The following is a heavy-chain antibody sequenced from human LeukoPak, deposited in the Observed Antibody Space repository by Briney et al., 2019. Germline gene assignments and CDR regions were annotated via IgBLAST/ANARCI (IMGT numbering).Heavy chain of an antibody. CDR3: AREEIAAAPNWFDP. V-gene: IGHV7-4-1*02. CDR2: INTNTGNP. D-gene: IGHD6-13*01. Sequence: ASVKVSCKASGYTFTTYAMTWVRQAPGQGLEWLGRINTNTGNPTYAQGFTGRFVFSLDTSVSTAYLQISSLKAEDTAVYYCAREEIAAAPNWFDPWGQGTLVTVSS. CDR1: GYTFTTYA. J-gene: IGHJ5*02.